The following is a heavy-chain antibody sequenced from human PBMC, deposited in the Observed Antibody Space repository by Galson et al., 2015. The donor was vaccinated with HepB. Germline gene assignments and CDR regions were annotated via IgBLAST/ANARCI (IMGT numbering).Heavy chain of an antibody. CDR3: ARGFPRRFDY. CDR2: TYYRSKWYN. Sequence: CAISGDSVSSNSASWNWIRQSPSRGLEWLGRTYYRSKWYNEYAEPVKSRITINPDTSKNQFSLQLNSVTPEDTAMYYCARGFPRRFDYWGQGTLVTVSS. J-gene: IGHJ4*02. V-gene: IGHV6-1*01. CDR1: GDSVSSNSAS.